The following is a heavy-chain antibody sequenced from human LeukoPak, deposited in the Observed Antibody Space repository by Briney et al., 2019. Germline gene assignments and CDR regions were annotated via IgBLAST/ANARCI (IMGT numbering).Heavy chain of an antibody. V-gene: IGHV1-18*01. CDR3: AREVATIPTRFDY. Sequence: ASVKVSSKASGYTFTSSGLSCVRQAPGQGLESMGWISAYNGNTNDAQKLQGRDTMTTDTSTSTGYMELSSLRSEDTAVYYCAREVATIPTRFDYWGQGTLVTVSS. CDR1: GYTFTSSG. CDR2: ISAYNGNT. D-gene: IGHD5-24*01. J-gene: IGHJ4*02.